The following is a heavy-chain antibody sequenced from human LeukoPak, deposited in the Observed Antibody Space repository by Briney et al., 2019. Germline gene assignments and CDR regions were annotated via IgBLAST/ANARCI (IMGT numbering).Heavy chain of an antibody. D-gene: IGHD5-12*01. Sequence: GGSLRLSCAASGFTFSSYAMSWVRQAPGKGLEWVSSISSSSSYIYYADSVKSRFTISRDNAKNSLYLQMNSLRAEDTAVYYCASYSGYDRSQYYYYMDVWGKGTTVTVSS. V-gene: IGHV3-21*01. CDR3: ASYSGYDRSQYYYYMDV. CDR2: ISSSSSYI. CDR1: GFTFSSYA. J-gene: IGHJ6*03.